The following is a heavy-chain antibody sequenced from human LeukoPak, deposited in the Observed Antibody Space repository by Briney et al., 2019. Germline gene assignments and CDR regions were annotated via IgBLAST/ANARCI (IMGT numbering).Heavy chain of an antibody. CDR2: IYYSGST. D-gene: IGHD5-18*01. J-gene: IGHJ4*02. CDR1: GGSISSYY. Sequence: SETLSLTCTVSGGSISSYYWSWIRQPPGKGLEWLGYIYYSGSTNYNPALKSRVTISVDTSKNQFSLKLSSVTAADTAVYYCARDGSYGYGYYFDYWGQGTLVTVSS. CDR3: ARDGSYGYGYYFDY. V-gene: IGHV4-59*01.